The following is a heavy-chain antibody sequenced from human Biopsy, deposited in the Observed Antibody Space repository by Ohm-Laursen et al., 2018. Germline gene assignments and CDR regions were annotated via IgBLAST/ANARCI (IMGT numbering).Heavy chain of an antibody. CDR1: GYTFTRYY. CDR3: ARATLDYYDSNGYGADAFDI. V-gene: IGHV1-46*01. CDR2: INPILGST. D-gene: IGHD3-22*01. J-gene: IGHJ3*02. Sequence: ASVKASCKASGYTFTRYYMHWVRQAPGQGLQWMGLINPILGSTGSAQKFEGRFTMTRDTSTSTFYMELSSLRSEDTAIYYCARATLDYYDSNGYGADAFDIWGQGTMVTVSS.